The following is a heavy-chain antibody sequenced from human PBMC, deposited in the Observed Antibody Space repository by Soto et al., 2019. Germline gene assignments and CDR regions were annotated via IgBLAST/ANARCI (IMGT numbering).Heavy chain of an antibody. Sequence: TLSLTCTVSGGSISSSSYYWGWFRQPPGKGLEWIGSIYYSGSTYYNPSLKSRVTISVDTSKNQFSLKLSSVTAADTAVYYCARGRNWFDPWGQGTLVTVSS. CDR3: ARGRNWFDP. J-gene: IGHJ5*02. CDR2: IYYSGST. V-gene: IGHV4-39*01. CDR1: GGSISSSSYY.